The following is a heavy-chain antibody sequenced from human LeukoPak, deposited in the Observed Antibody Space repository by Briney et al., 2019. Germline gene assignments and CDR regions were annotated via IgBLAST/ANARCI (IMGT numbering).Heavy chain of an antibody. CDR3: ARAPSGFTYGPGDH. D-gene: IGHD5-18*01. CDR2: ISTYDGDA. CDR1: GYSFTSYG. Sequence: ASVKVTCKASGYSFTSYGITWVRQAPGHGLEWMGWISTYDGDANYAQQLQGRVTMTTDTSTITAYMELRSLRSDDTAVYYCARAPSGFTYGPGDHWGQGTLVTVSS. V-gene: IGHV1-18*01. J-gene: IGHJ4*02.